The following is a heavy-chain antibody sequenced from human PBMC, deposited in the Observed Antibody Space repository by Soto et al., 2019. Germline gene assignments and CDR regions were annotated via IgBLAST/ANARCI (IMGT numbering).Heavy chain of an antibody. CDR2: IYYSGST. V-gene: IGHV4-59*01. D-gene: IGHD2-15*01. J-gene: IGHJ3*02. CDR3: ARDGSLYCSGGSCYSGRSAFDI. Sequence: SETLSLTCTVSGGSISSYYWSWIRQPPGKGLEWIGYIYYSGSTNYNPSLKSRVTISVDTSKNQFSLKLSSVTAADTAVYYCARDGSLYCSGGSCYSGRSAFDIWGQGTMVTVSS. CDR1: GGSISSYY.